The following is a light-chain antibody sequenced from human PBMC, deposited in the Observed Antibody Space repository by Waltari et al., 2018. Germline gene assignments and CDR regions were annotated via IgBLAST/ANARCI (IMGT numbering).Light chain of an antibody. CDR1: KLGDKY. J-gene: IGLJ2*01. CDR2: QDS. Sequence: SYELTQPPSVSVSPGQTASIPCSGDKLGDKYACWYQQKQGQSPVLVIYQDSKRPSGIPERFSGSNSGNTATLTISGTQAMDEADYYCQAWDSSTGVFGGGTKLTVL. V-gene: IGLV3-1*01. CDR3: QAWDSSTGV.